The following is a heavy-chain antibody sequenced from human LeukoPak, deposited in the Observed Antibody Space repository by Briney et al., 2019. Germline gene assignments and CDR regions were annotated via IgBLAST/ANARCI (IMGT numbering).Heavy chain of an antibody. CDR3: AKGSKGVIITRDHYMDV. J-gene: IGHJ6*03. V-gene: IGHV3-30*02. CDR1: GFTFSSYG. CDR2: IRYDGSNK. D-gene: IGHD3-3*01. Sequence: PGGTLRLSCAASGFTFSSYGMHWVRQAPGKGLEWVAFIRYDGSNKYYADSVKGRFTISRDNSKNTLYLHMNSLRAEDTAVYYCAKGSKGVIITRDHYMDVWGKGTTVTISS.